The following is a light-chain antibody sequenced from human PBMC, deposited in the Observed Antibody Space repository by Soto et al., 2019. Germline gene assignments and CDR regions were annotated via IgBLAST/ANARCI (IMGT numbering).Light chain of an antibody. Sequence: EIVLTQSPGTLSLSPGERATLSCRASQSVSSSYLAWYQQKPGQAPRLLLYGASTRATGIPDRFSGRGSGTDFTLTISRLEPEDFAVYYCQQYGSSGTFGQGTKVDIK. CDR2: GAS. CDR1: QSVSSSY. V-gene: IGKV3-20*01. J-gene: IGKJ1*01. CDR3: QQYGSSGT.